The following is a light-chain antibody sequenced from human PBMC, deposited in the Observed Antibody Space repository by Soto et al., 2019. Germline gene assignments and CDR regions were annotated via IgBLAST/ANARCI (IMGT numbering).Light chain of an antibody. CDR1: ESLITKA. Sequence: EIVLTQSPGTLSLSPGETATVSCRATESLITKALAWYQQKPGQAPRLLIYGAFTRDAAIPERFNGSGSGKDCALTISRLELEDSAVYYCQQYGVSPLTFGPGTKVEIK. CDR2: GAF. V-gene: IGKV3-20*01. CDR3: QQYGVSPLT. J-gene: IGKJ3*01.